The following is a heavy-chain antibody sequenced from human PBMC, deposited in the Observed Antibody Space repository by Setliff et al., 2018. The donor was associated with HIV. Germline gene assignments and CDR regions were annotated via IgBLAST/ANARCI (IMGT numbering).Heavy chain of an antibody. Sequence: SETLSLTCTVSGASINNYYWNWIRQPPGKGLEWIGYIYFRGTTSYNPSLNYGGTTYYSPSLKGRVSISVDTSKNQFSLHLNSVTAADTAVYYCARLAGQRTIAAADYFFDFWGQGALVTAPQ. V-gene: IGHV4-59*01. D-gene: IGHD6-13*01. CDR1: GASINNYY. J-gene: IGHJ4*02. CDR3: ARLAGQRTIAAADYFFDF. CDR2: IYFRGTT.